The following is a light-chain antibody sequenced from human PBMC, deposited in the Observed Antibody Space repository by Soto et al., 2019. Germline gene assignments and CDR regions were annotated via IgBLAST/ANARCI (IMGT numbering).Light chain of an antibody. Sequence: EIVLTQSPATLSLSPGERATLSCRASQSVSSYLAWYQQKPGPAPRLLIYDASNRATAIPARFSGSGSGTDFTLTISSLEPEDFAVYYCQQRSNWPPLTFGGGTKVEIK. CDR3: QQRSNWPPLT. J-gene: IGKJ4*01. CDR1: QSVSSY. CDR2: DAS. V-gene: IGKV3-11*01.